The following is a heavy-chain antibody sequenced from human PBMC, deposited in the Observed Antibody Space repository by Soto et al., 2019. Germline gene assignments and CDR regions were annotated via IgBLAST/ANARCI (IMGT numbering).Heavy chain of an antibody. Sequence: EVQLVESGGGLGKPGGSLRLSCAASGFTFSSYSMNWVRQAPGKGLEWVSSISSSSSYIYYADSVKGRFTISRDNAKNSLYLQMNSLRAEDTAVYYCASGCIAAAGGRCVYWGQGTLVTVSS. J-gene: IGHJ4*02. CDR1: GFTFSSYS. CDR2: ISSSSSYI. CDR3: ASGCIAAAGGRCVY. V-gene: IGHV3-21*01. D-gene: IGHD6-13*01.